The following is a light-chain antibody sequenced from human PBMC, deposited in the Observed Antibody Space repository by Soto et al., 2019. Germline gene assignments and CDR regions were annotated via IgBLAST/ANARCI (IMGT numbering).Light chain of an antibody. V-gene: IGLV2-14*01. CDR2: EVS. Sequence: QSALTQPASVSGSPGQSITISCTGTSSDVGGYNYVSWYQQHPGKAPKLMIYEVSNRPSGVSNRFSGSKSGNTASLTISGRPAADEADYYCSSYTSSSTLVVGTGTKVTVL. CDR3: SSYTSSSTLV. CDR1: SSDVGGYNY. J-gene: IGLJ1*01.